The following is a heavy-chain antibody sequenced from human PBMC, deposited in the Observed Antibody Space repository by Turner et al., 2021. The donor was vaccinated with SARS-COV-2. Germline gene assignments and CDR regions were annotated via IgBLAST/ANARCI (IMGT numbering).Heavy chain of an antibody. CDR1: GGSISSYY. J-gene: IGHJ6*02. V-gene: IGHV4-59*01. Sequence: QVQLQESGPGLVKPSETLSLTCTVSGGSISSYYWSWIRQPPGKGLEWIAYVYDGGSTQSNPSLKSRVTISVDTSTNQFSLNLTSVTAADTAVYYCARAGDGYNQALYYYGIDVWGPGTTVTVSS. D-gene: IGHD3-10*01. CDR2: VYDGGST. CDR3: ARAGDGYNQALYYYGIDV.